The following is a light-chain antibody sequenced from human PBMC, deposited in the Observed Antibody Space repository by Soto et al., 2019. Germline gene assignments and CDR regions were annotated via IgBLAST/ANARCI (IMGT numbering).Light chain of an antibody. CDR2: DDN. J-gene: IGLJ1*01. CDR3: GSWDSSLSAYV. V-gene: IGLV1-51*01. Sequence: QSVLTQPPSVSGAPGQRVTISCTGSNSNIGAGYDVHWYQQLPGIAPKLLIYDDNKRPSGIPDRFSGSKSGTSATLGITGFQTGDEADYYCGSWDSSLSAYVFGTGTQLTVL. CDR1: NSNIGAGYD.